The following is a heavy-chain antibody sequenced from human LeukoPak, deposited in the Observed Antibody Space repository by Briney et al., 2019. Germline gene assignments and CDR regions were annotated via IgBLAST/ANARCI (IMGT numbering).Heavy chain of an antibody. V-gene: IGHV3-23*01. CDR3: AXXGPXWXGEXFGYYYYGMDV. CDR1: GFTFSSYA. CDR2: ISGSGGST. J-gene: IGHJ6*02. D-gene: IGHD3-10*01. Sequence: PGGSLRLSCAASGFTFSSYAMSWVRQAPGKGLEWVSAISGSGGSTYYADSVKGRFTISRDNSKNTLYLQMNSLRAEDTAVYYCAXXGPXWXGEXFGYYYYGMDVWGQGTTVTVSS.